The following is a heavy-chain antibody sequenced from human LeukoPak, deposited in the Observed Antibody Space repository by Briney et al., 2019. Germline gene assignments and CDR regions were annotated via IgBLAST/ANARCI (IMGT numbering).Heavy chain of an antibody. D-gene: IGHD2-15*01. V-gene: IGHV3-23*01. CDR3: ARDNPGLYPSHN. CDR2: IRDSGATT. J-gene: IGHJ4*02. Sequence: GGSLRLSCAVSGFTFNNYAMRWVRQAPGKGLEWVAVIRDSGATTNYADSVKGRFTISRDNARNTLYLHLNSLRPEDTAVYFCARDNPGLYPSHNWGQGTLVIVSS. CDR1: GFTFNNYA.